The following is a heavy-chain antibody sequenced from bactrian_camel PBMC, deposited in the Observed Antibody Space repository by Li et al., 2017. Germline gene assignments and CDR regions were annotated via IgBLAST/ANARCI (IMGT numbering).Heavy chain of an antibody. CDR2: MYTGFGGGNI. CDR1: GLTASRC. Sequence: HVQLVESGGGSVQPGGSLTLSCAASGLTASRCMGWFRQAPGKEREGVAAMYTGFGGGNIYYDDSVKGRFTIPQDNSKNTLFLQMNDLKTEDTATYYCAASRLLCVPRLETGRWERLAYWGQGTQVTVS. J-gene: IGHJ4*01. V-gene: IGHV3S1*01. CDR3: AASRLLCVPRLETGRWERLAY. D-gene: IGHD8*01.